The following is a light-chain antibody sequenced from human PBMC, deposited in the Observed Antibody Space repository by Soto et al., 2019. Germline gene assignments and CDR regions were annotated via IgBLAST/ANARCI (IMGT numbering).Light chain of an antibody. CDR2: WAS. Sequence: DIVMTQSPDSLAVSLGERATINCKSSRSILYNSNNKNYLTWYQHKPGQPPKLLISWASTRESGVPDRFSGSGSGTDFTLTISSLRAEDVGVYYCHQYYSAPYTFGQGTKLEIK. CDR1: RSILYNSNNKNY. CDR3: HQYYSAPYT. J-gene: IGKJ2*01. V-gene: IGKV4-1*01.